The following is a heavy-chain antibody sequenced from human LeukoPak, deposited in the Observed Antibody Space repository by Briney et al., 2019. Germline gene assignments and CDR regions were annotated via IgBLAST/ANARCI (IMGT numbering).Heavy chain of an antibody. CDR1: GFTFSSYA. CDR3: AKDFTDYCGGDCYDAFDI. CDR2: ISGSGGST. J-gene: IGHJ3*02. D-gene: IGHD2-21*02. V-gene: IGHV3-23*01. Sequence: GGSLRLFCAASGFTFSSYAMSWVRQAPGKGLEWVSDISGSGGSTYYADSVKGRFTISRDNSKNTLYLQMNSLRAEDTAVYYCAKDFTDYCGGDCYDAFDIWGQGTMVTVSS.